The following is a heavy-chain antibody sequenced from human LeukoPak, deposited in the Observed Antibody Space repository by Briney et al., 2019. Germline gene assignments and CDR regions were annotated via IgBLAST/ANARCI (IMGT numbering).Heavy chain of an antibody. CDR3: ARDRYSYGYFDY. J-gene: IGHJ4*02. V-gene: IGHV1-69*05. D-gene: IGHD5-18*01. CDR1: GGTFSSYA. Sequence: GASVKVSCKASGGTFSSYAISWVRQAPGQGLEWMGRIIPIFGTANYAQKFQGRVTITTDEPTSTAYMELSSLRSEDTAVYYCARDRYSYGYFDYWGQGTLVTVSS. CDR2: IIPIFGTA.